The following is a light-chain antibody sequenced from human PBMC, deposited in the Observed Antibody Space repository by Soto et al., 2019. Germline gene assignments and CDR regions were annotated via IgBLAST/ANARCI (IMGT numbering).Light chain of an antibody. V-gene: IGKV3-20*01. CDR2: GAS. Sequence: EIVLTQSPGTLSLSPGERATLSCRASQSVSSRSLAWYQQKPGQAPRLLIHGASNRATGIPDRFSGSGSGTDFTLTISRLEPEDFAVYYCQQYGSSGTFGQGTKVDIK. CDR1: QSVSSRS. J-gene: IGKJ1*01. CDR3: QQYGSSGT.